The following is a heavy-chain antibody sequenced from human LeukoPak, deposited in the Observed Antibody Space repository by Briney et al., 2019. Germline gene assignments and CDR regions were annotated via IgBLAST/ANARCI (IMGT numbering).Heavy chain of an antibody. J-gene: IGHJ1*01. D-gene: IGHD3-22*01. Sequence: ASVKVSCKASGYTFPSYYMHWVLQAPGPGLEWMVVINPSAGSTRYAQKFQGGATMTSDTSTNTVYMELSSLRSEDTAVYYCARDRYYYDSSGYYERGSPGFQHWGQGTLVTVSS. CDR1: GYTFPSYY. V-gene: IGHV1-46*01. CDR2: INPSAGST. CDR3: ARDRYYYDSSGYYERGSPGFQH.